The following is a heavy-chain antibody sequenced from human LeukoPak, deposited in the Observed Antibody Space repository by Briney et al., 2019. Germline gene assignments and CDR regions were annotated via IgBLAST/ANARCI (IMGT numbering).Heavy chain of an antibody. CDR1: GFTFSSYS. Sequence: GGSLRLSCAASGFTFSSYSMNWVRQAPGKGLEWVSSISSSSSYIYYADSVKGRFTISRDNAKNSLYLQMNSLRAEDTAVYYCASSYCGGDCHRSQFFDYWGQGTLVTVSS. J-gene: IGHJ4*02. CDR2: ISSSSSYI. CDR3: ASSYCGGDCHRSQFFDY. D-gene: IGHD2-21*01. V-gene: IGHV3-21*01.